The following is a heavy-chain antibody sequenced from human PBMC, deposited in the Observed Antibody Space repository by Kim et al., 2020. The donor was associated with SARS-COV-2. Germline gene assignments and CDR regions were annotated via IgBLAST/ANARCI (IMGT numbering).Heavy chain of an antibody. CDR3: ARALAVAGTGGYY. Sequence: YADSVKGRFTISRDNAKNTVYLQVNSLRAEDTAVYYCARALAVAGTGGYYWGQGTLVTVSS. J-gene: IGHJ4*02. V-gene: IGHV3-74*01. D-gene: IGHD6-19*01.